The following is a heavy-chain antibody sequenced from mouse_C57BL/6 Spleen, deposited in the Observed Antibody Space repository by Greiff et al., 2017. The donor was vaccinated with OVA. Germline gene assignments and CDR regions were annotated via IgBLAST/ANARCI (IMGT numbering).Heavy chain of an antibody. CDR1: GYTFTDYE. D-gene: IGHD2-2*01. Sequence: QVQLKQSGAELVRPGASVTLSCKASGYTFTDYEMHWVKQTPGHGLEWIGAIDPETGGTAYNQKFKGKAILTADKSSSTAYMELRSLTSEDSAVYYCTRRGYDEGKFDYWGQGTTLTVSS. J-gene: IGHJ2*01. V-gene: IGHV1-15*01. CDR3: TRRGYDEGKFDY. CDR2: IDPETGGT.